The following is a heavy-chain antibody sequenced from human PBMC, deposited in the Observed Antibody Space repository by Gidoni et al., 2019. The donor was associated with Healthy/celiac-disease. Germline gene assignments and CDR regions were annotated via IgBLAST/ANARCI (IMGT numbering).Heavy chain of an antibody. CDR3: AKDITMIVVVIDPFDY. CDR2: ISGSGGST. J-gene: IGHJ4*02. Sequence: EVQLLESGGGLVQPGGSLRLSCAASGFTFSSYAMSWVRQAPGKGLEWVSAISGSGGSTYYADSVKGRFTISRDNSKNTLYLQMNSLRAEDTAVYYCAKDITMIVVVIDPFDYWGQGTLVTVSS. V-gene: IGHV3-23*01. CDR1: GFTFSSYA. D-gene: IGHD3-22*01.